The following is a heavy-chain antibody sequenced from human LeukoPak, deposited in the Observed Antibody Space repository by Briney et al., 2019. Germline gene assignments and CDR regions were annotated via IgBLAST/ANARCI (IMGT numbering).Heavy chain of an antibody. J-gene: IGHJ4*02. CDR1: GFTFSSYG. V-gene: IGHV3-23*01. Sequence: GGSLRLSCAASGFTFSSYGMSWVRQAPGKGLEWVSVISTTGGVTYYADSVKGRFTISRDNSKNTPYLQLNSLRAEDTALYYCAKSPGDYANCFDYWGQGTLVTVSS. CDR2: ISTTGGVT. D-gene: IGHD2-8*01. CDR3: AKSPGDYANCFDY.